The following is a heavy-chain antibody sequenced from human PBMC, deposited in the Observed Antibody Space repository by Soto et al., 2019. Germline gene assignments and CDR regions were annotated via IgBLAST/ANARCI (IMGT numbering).Heavy chain of an antibody. V-gene: IGHV3-30*03. Sequence: QVQLVESGGGVVQPGGSLRLSCAASGFTFSTYGMDWVRQAPGKGLEWVGVITYDGYNKYYGDSVKGRFTISRDNSKTGLYLHMNCLRAEEAAVDYCAGQNGGGDGFWGQGALVTVSS. CDR2: ITYDGYNK. CDR3: AGQNGGGDGF. J-gene: IGHJ4*02. D-gene: IGHD2-21*01. CDR1: GFTFSTYG.